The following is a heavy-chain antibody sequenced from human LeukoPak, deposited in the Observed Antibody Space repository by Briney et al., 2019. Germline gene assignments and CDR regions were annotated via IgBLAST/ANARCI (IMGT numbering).Heavy chain of an antibody. D-gene: IGHD2-15*01. J-gene: IGHJ4*02. CDR3: ARVGGELGYCSGGSCYLDY. CDR1: GFTFSSYS. CDR2: ISSSSSYI. Sequence: GGSLRLSCAASGFTFSSYSMNWVRQAPGKGLEWASSISSSSSYIYYADSVKGRFTISRDNAKNSLYLQMNSLRAEDTAVYYCARVGGELGYCSGGSCYLDYWGQGTLVTVSS. V-gene: IGHV3-21*01.